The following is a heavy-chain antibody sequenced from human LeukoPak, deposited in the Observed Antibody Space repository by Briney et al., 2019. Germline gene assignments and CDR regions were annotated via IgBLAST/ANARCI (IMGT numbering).Heavy chain of an antibody. CDR3: AKGLVVPAAMRTGGMDV. V-gene: IGHV3-23*01. D-gene: IGHD2-2*01. Sequence: GGSLRLSCAASGFTFSSYAMSWVRQAPGKGLEWVSAISGSGGSTYYADSVKGRFTISRDNSKNTLYLPMNSLRAEDTAVYYCAKGLVVPAAMRTGGMDVWGQGTTVTVSS. CDR2: ISGSGGST. CDR1: GFTFSSYA. J-gene: IGHJ6*02.